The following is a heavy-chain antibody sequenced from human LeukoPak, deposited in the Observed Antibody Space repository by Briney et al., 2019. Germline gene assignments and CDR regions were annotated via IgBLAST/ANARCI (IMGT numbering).Heavy chain of an antibody. D-gene: IGHD3-22*01. CDR1: GGSISSGSYY. Sequence: SETLSLTCTVSGGSISSGSYYWSWIRQPAGKGLEWIGRIYTSGSTNYNPSLKSRVTISVDTSKNQFSLKLSSVTAADTAVYYCARDRFSRIVYYYYYMDVWGKGTTVTVSS. J-gene: IGHJ6*03. CDR2: IYTSGST. V-gene: IGHV4-61*02. CDR3: ARDRFSRIVYYYYYMDV.